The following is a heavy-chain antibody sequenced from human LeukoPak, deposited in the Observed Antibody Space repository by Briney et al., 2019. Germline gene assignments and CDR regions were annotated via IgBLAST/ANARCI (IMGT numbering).Heavy chain of an antibody. CDR2: IHYSGNT. Sequence: PSETLSLTCTVSGGSISSGDYYWSWIRQYPGKGLEWIGFIHYSGNTYYNPSLKSRVTISVDTSKNQFSLKLSSVTAADTAVYYCARGGRGPDAFDIWGQGTMVTVSS. D-gene: IGHD3-10*01. V-gene: IGHV4-31*03. J-gene: IGHJ3*02. CDR3: ARGGRGPDAFDI. CDR1: GGSISSGDYY.